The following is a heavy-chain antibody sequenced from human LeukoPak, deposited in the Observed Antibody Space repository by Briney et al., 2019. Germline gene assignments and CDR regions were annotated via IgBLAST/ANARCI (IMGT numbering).Heavy chain of an antibody. CDR1: GFTFSSYA. Sequence: GGSLRLSCAASGFTFSSYAMSWVRQAPGKGLEWVSTLSPSGSTTYYADSVKGRFTISRDNSKNTLSLQMNSLRVEDTAVYHCVVYQTLNRWFDPWGQGTLVTVSS. CDR3: VVYQTLNRWFDP. CDR2: LSPSGSTT. V-gene: IGHV3-23*01. D-gene: IGHD2-2*02. J-gene: IGHJ5*02.